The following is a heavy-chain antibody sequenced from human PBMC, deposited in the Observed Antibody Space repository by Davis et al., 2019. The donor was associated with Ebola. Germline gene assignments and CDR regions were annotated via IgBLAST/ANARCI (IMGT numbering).Heavy chain of an antibody. CDR1: GGSMSSYY. D-gene: IGHD2-15*01. CDR2: ISTSGST. Sequence: PSETLSLTCTVSGGSMSSYYWSWIRQPAWKGLEWIGRISTSGSTNSNPSLKSRVTMSLDTSKNQFSLKLSSVTAADTAVYYCARLLPCGRSPTCTDQFDPWGQGTLVTVSS. V-gene: IGHV4-4*07. CDR3: ARLLPCGRSPTCTDQFDP. J-gene: IGHJ5*02.